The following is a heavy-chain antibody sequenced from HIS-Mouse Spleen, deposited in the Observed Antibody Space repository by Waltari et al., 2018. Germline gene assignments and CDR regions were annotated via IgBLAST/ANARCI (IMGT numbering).Heavy chain of an antibody. V-gene: IGHV4-30-2*01. D-gene: IGHD6-19*01. CDR2: IYHSGST. J-gene: IGHJ3*02. CDR1: GGSISSGGYS. CDR3: AREAVAGTAKGVGAFDI. Sequence: QLQLQESGSGLVKPSQTLSLTCAVSGGSISSGGYSWSWIRQPPGKGLEWIGYIYHSGSTSYNPSLKSRVTISVDRSKNQFSLKLSSVTAADTAVYYCAREAVAGTAKGVGAFDIWGQGTMVTVSS.